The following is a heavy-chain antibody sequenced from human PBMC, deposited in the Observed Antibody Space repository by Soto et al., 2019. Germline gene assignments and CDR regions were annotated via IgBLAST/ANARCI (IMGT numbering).Heavy chain of an antibody. V-gene: IGHV4-34*01. CDR3: AGTGPTYGFDV. CDR1: GGSFSGYY. D-gene: IGHD2-8*02. J-gene: IGHJ3*01. Sequence: QVHLQQWGAGLLKPSETLSLTCAVYGGSFSGYYWSWIRQPPGKGLEWIGKVNHSGSTTYNSSLRSRVTISVDTASNTFSLRLTSATAADTAVYFCAGTGPTYGFDVWGQGTLVIVSS. CDR2: VNHSGST.